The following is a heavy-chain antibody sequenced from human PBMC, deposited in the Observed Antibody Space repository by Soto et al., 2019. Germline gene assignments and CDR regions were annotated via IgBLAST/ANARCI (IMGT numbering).Heavy chain of an antibody. CDR2: ISGSGGST. D-gene: IGHD2-8*01. J-gene: IGHJ4*02. V-gene: IGHV3-23*01. Sequence: EVQLLESGGGLVQPGGSLRLSCAASGFIFNNYAMSWVRQAPGKGLEWVPAISGSGGSTHYADSVKGRFTISGDNSKNTPCLQMNSLRAEDTAVYYCAKLASGHYCTNGVCLLYYCDYWGQGAQVTVSS. CDR3: AKLASGHYCTNGVCLLYYCDY. CDR1: GFIFNNYA.